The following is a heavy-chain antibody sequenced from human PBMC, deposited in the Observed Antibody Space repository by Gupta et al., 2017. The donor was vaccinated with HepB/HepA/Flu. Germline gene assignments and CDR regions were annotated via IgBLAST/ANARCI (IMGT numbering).Heavy chain of an antibody. Sequence: QVQRVESGGAVAQPGGPLRLSLKPSGFTSIRLGRPWSRPPPGKGLEWVAVISSDGSNKWYADSVKGRFTIARDNSKNTVYLQMNSLRPEDAAVYFCAKDRSDVVVTAEYFQHWGQGTLVTVSS. J-gene: IGHJ1*01. CDR1: GFTSIRLG. V-gene: IGHV3-30*18. D-gene: IGHD2-15*01. CDR3: AKDRSDVVVTAEYFQH. CDR2: ISSDGSNK.